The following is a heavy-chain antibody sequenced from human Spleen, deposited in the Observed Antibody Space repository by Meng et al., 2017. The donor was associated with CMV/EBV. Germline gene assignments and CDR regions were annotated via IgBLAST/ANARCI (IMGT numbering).Heavy chain of an antibody. D-gene: IGHD3-22*01. CDR3: ARDHYGSNGYLYY. V-gene: IGHV1-69*05. J-gene: IGHJ4*02. CDR1: GGVSSYA. Sequence: CKASGGVSSYAINWVRQAPGQGLEWMGGIIPVFATGNYAQKFQGRVTIITDESTSTAYMELNSLRSEDTAVYYCARDHYGSNGYLYYWGQGTLVTVSS. CDR2: IIPVFATG.